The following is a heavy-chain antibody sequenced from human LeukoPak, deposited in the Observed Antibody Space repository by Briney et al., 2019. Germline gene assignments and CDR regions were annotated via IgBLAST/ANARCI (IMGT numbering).Heavy chain of an antibody. CDR2: INPSGGST. D-gene: IGHD3-10*01. CDR3: ARDHGSAYYRAPRH. Sequence: ASVKVSCKASGYIFTNYYMHWVRQAPGQGLEWMGTINPSGGSTTYAQKFQGRVAMTRDTSTSTVYMELSSLRSEDTAVYYCARDHGSAYYRAPRHWGQGTLVTVSS. V-gene: IGHV1-46*01. CDR1: GYIFTNYY. J-gene: IGHJ4*02.